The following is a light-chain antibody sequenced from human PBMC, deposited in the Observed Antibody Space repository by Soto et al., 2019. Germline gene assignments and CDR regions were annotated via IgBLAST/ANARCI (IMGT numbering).Light chain of an antibody. J-gene: IGKJ5*01. Sequence: EIVLTQSPGTLSLSPGERATFSCRASQSVSSKLAWYQQKPGQAPRLLIYDASTRATGIPARFSGSGSGTEFTLIISSLQSEDFAVYYCQQYNNWPPITFGQGTRWRL. CDR1: QSVSSK. CDR3: QQYNNWPPIT. V-gene: IGKV3-15*01. CDR2: DAS.